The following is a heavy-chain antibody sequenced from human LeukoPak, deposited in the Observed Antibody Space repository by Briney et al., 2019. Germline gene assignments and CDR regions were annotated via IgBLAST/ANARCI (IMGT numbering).Heavy chain of an antibody. CDR2: IKQDGSEK. D-gene: IGHD3-22*01. CDR1: GFTFSSYW. V-gene: IGHV3-7*01. J-gene: IGHJ3*02. Sequence: EGSLRLSCAASGFTFSSYWMSWVRQAPGKGLEWVANIKQDGSEKYYVDSVKGRFTISRDNAKNSLYLQMNSLRAEDTAVYYCAREYYDTSGGDAFDIWGQGTMVTVSS. CDR3: AREYYDTSGGDAFDI.